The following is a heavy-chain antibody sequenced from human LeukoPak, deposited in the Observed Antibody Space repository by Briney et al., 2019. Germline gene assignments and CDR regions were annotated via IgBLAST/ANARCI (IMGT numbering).Heavy chain of an antibody. V-gene: IGHV3-30*12. CDR1: GFTFSSYG. D-gene: IGHD5-24*01. Sequence: GGSLRLSCAASGFTFSSYGMHWVRQAPGKGLEWVAVISYDGSNKYYADSVKGRFTISRDNSKNTLYLQMNSLRAEDTAVYYCAREVRVEMATIDVFDYWGQGTLVTVSS. CDR2: ISYDGSNK. CDR3: AREVRVEMATIDVFDY. J-gene: IGHJ4*02.